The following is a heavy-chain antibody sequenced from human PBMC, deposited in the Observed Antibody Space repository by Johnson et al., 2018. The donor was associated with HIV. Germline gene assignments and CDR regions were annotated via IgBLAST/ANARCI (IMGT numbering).Heavy chain of an antibody. CDR1: GFTFSSHG. D-gene: IGHD1-26*01. V-gene: IGHV3-30*19. Sequence: VQVVESGGGGVQPGRSLRLSCVVSGFTFSSHGMHWVRQAPGRGLEWVAVISYDGSNKYYADSVKGRFTISRDNSKNTLYLQMNSLRAEDTGVYYCGRDQGAGAFDIWGQGTMVTVSS. CDR3: GRDQGAGAFDI. J-gene: IGHJ3*02. CDR2: ISYDGSNK.